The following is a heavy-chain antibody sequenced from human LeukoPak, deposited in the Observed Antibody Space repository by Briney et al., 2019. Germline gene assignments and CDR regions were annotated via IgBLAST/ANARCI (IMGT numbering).Heavy chain of an antibody. Sequence: PGGFLRLSCAASGFTFNNAWMNWVRQAPGKGLEWVGRIRSNTDGGTTDYAAPVKGRFTISRDDSKNTLYLQMNSLKTEDTAVYYCTTEGGASGYCSSTSCYWGQGTLVTVSS. D-gene: IGHD2-2*01. CDR1: GFTFNNAW. V-gene: IGHV3-15*01. CDR2: IRSNTDGGTT. CDR3: TTEGGASGYCSSTSCY. J-gene: IGHJ4*02.